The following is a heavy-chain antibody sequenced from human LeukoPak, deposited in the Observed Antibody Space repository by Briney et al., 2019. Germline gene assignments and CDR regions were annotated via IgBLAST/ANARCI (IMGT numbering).Heavy chain of an antibody. Sequence: ASVKVSCKASGYTFTSYYMHWVRQAPGQGLEWMGIINPSGGSTSYAQKFQGRVTMTRDMSTSTVYMELSSLRSEDTAVYYCARGSRPVYNLLTGKRYFDYWGQGTLLTVSS. CDR1: GYTFTSYY. D-gene: IGHD3-9*01. V-gene: IGHV1-46*01. CDR2: INPSGGST. CDR3: ARGSRPVYNLLTGKRYFDY. J-gene: IGHJ4*02.